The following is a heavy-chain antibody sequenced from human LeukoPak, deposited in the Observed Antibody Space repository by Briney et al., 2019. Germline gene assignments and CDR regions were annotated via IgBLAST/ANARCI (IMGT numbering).Heavy chain of an antibody. J-gene: IGHJ3*02. CDR1: GYIFTGCC. CDR2: INPSGGTT. D-gene: IGHD6-19*01. V-gene: IGHV1-46*01. CDR3: AGVQVAGTRDAFDI. Sequence: ASVKVSCKASGYIFTGCCMHWVRQAPGQGLEWMGIINPSGGTTSYAQKFQGRVIMTRDTSTSTVYMELTSLRSEDTAVYSCAGVQVAGTRDAFDIWGQGTMVTVSS.